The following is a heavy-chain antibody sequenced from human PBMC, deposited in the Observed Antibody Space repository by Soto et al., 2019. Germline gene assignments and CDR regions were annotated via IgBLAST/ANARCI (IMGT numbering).Heavy chain of an antibody. CDR3: ARKANRNSWFPFDY. Sequence: KPSETLSLTCTVSGGSVSSGSYYWSWIRQPPGKGLEWIGYIYYSGSTNYNPSLKSRVTISVDTSTNQFSLKLNSVTAADTAVYYCARKANRNSWFPFDYWGQGTLVTVSS. D-gene: IGHD6-13*01. V-gene: IGHV4-61*01. CDR2: IYYSGST. CDR1: GGSVSSGSYY. J-gene: IGHJ4*02.